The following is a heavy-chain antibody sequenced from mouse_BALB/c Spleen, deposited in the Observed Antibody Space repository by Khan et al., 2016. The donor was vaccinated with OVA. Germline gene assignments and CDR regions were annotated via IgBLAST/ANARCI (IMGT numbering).Heavy chain of an antibody. CDR1: GYTFTNYV. D-gene: IGHD1-1*01. J-gene: IGHJ3*01. CDR2: INPYNAGT. Sequence: VQLQQSGPELVEPGASVKMSCKASGYTFTNYVMHWVKQKPGQGLEWIGYINPYNAGTRYNEKFKGKATLTSDISSTTAYMELSSLTSEDSAGYYCAREGSSWCFSFAYWGQGTLVTVSA. CDR3: AREGSSWCFSFAY. V-gene: IGHV1S136*01.